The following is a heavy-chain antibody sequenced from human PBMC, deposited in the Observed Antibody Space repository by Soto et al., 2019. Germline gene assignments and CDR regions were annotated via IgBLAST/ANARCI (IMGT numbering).Heavy chain of an antibody. Sequence: PGGSLRLSCAVSGFTFSDYYISWIRQAPGKGLEWLSYISGTGSYTNYADSVKGRFTISRDNAKNSLYLQMNSLRAEDTAMYYCARAPTGRYDFWSGSNYYHYGMDVWGQGTTVTVSS. D-gene: IGHD3-3*01. J-gene: IGHJ6*02. CDR1: GFTFSDYY. V-gene: IGHV3-11*06. CDR2: ISGTGSYT. CDR3: ARAPTGRYDFWSGSNYYHYGMDV.